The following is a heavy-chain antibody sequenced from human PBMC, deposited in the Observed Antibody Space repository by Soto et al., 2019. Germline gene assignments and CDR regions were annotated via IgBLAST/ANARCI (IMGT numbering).Heavy chain of an antibody. D-gene: IGHD6-6*01. Sequence: SVKVSCKASGGTFSSYAISWVRQAPGQGLEWMGGIIPIFGTANYAQKFQGRVTITADESTSTAYLQWTSLKASDTAIYYCSKFKYSTSVRYLQHWGQGTPVTSPQ. CDR3: SKFKYSTSVRYLQH. V-gene: IGHV1-69*13. CDR2: IIPIFGTA. J-gene: IGHJ1*01. CDR1: GGTFSSYA.